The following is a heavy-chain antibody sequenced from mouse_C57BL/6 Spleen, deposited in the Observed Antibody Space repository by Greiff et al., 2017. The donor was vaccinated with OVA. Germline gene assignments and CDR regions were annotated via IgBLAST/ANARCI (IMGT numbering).Heavy chain of an antibody. CDR2: ILPGSGST. J-gene: IGHJ1*03. D-gene: IGHD1-1*01. Sequence: VKLMESGAELMKPGASVKLSCKATGYTFTGYWIEWVKQRPGHGLEWIGEILPGSGSTNYNEKFKGKATFTADTSSNTAYMQLSSLTTEDSAIYYCATGRDYYGSSYGYFDVWGTGTTVTVSS. V-gene: IGHV1-9*01. CDR1: GYTFTGYW. CDR3: ATGRDYYGSSYGYFDV.